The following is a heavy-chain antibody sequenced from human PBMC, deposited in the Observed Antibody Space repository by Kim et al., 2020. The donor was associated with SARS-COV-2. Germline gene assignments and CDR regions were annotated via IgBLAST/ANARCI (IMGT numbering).Heavy chain of an antibody. CDR2: IKQDGSEK. Sequence: GWSLRLSCAASGFTFSSYWMSWVRQAPGKGLEWVANIKQDGSEKYYVDSVKGRFTISRDNAKNSLYLQMNSLRAEDTAVYYCARRAYGSVLADWFDPWGQGTLVTVSS. CDR1: GFTFSSYW. D-gene: IGHD3-10*01. J-gene: IGHJ5*02. V-gene: IGHV3-7*05. CDR3: ARRAYGSVLADWFDP.